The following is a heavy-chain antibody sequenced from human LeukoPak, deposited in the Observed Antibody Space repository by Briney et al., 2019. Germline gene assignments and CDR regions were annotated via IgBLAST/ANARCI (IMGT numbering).Heavy chain of an antibody. Sequence: SETLSLTCTVSGGSISSYYWSWIRKPAGKGLEWIGRIYTSGSPNYNPSLKSRVTMSVDTSKNQFSLKLSSVTAADTAVYYCARVGYGDYEGDHYFDYWGQGTLVTVSS. CDR3: ARVGYGDYEGDHYFDY. V-gene: IGHV4-4*07. CDR1: GGSISSYY. J-gene: IGHJ4*02. CDR2: IYTSGSP. D-gene: IGHD4-17*01.